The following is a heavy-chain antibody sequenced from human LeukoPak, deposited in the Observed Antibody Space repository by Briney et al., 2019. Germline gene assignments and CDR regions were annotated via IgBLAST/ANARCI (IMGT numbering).Heavy chain of an antibody. CDR1: EFTFISYS. J-gene: IGHJ4*02. CDR2: INRGATYI. D-gene: IGHD3-22*01. V-gene: IGHV3-21*01. Sequence: KPGGSLRLSCTVSEFTFISYSMNWVRQAPGKGLEWVASINRGATYIYYADSMKGRFTISRDDAKSSLYLQMNSLRAEDTAVYYCVRLRRNSDSSGYYYYYDYWGQGILVTVSS. CDR3: VRLRRNSDSSGYYYYYDY.